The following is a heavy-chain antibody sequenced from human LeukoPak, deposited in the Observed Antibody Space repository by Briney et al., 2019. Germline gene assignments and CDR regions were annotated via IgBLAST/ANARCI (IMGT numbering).Heavy chain of an antibody. CDR3: ARFGRYDILTGYYSHFDY. CDR2: ISAYSGNT. CDR1: GYTFTSYG. V-gene: IGHV1-18*01. J-gene: IGHJ4*02. Sequence: ASVKVSCKASGYTFTSYGISWVRQAPGQGLEWMGWISAYSGNTNYAQKLQGRVTMTTDTSTSTAYMELRSLRSDDTAVYYCARFGRYDILTGYYSHFDYWGQGTLVTVSS. D-gene: IGHD3-9*01.